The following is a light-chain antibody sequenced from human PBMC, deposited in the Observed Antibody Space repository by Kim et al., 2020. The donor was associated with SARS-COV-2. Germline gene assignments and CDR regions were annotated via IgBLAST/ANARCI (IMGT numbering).Light chain of an antibody. V-gene: IGKV3-11*01. CDR1: QSISIY. CDR2: AAS. CDR3: QQRNNRPRT. Sequence: DIVLTQSPATLSLSPGERATLSCRASQSISIYLAWYQQKPGQSPRLLIYAASNRATGIPARFTGSGSGTDFSLTISSLEPEDFAVYYSQQRNNRPRTFGGRTQVEIK. J-gene: IGKJ4*01.